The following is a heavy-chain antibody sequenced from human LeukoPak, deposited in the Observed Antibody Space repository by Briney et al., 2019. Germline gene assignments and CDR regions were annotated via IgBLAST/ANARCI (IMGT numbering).Heavy chain of an antibody. D-gene: IGHD5-12*01. CDR1: GDSIISSRYY. Sequence: SETLSLTCTVSGDSIISSRYYWGWNRQPPGKGLEWIASIRYSGNTFYNPSFKSRVTISVDTSNNQLSLRLSSVTAADAAVYYCARLRDGRWLLEYWGQGTLVTVSS. J-gene: IGHJ4*02. CDR2: IRYSGNT. CDR3: ARLRDGRWLLEY. V-gene: IGHV4-39*01.